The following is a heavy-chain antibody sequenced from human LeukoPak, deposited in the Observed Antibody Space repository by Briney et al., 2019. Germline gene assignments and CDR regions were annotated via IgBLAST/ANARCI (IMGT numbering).Heavy chain of an antibody. CDR2: INWNGGST. V-gene: IGHV3-20*01. D-gene: IGHD4-11*01. J-gene: IGHJ6*03. CDR3: ARVGNYVYYYYMDV. Sequence: GGSLRLSCAASGFTFDDYGMSWVRQAPGKGLEWVSGINWNGGSTGYADSVKGRFTISRDNAKNSLYLQMNSLRAEDTALCHCARVGNYVYYYYMDVWGKGTTVTVSS. CDR1: GFTFDDYG.